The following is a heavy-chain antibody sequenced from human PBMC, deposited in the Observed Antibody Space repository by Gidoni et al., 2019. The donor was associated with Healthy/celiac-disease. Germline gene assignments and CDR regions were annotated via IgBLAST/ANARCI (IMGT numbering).Heavy chain of an antibody. CDR1: GFTFSSYA. J-gene: IGHJ4*02. CDR2: ISYDGSNK. D-gene: IGHD3-3*01. CDR3: AREGYDFWSGSPAYFDY. V-gene: IGHV3-30*04. Sequence: QVQLVESGGGVVQPGRSLRLSCAASGFTFSSYAMHWVRQAPGKGLEWVAVISYDGSNKYYADSVKGRFTISRDNSKNTLYLQMNSLRAEDTAVYYCAREGYDFWSGSPAYFDYWGQGTLVTVSS.